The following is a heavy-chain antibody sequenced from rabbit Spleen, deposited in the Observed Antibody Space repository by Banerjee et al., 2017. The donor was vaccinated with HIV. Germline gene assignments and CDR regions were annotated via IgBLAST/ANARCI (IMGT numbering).Heavy chain of an antibody. Sequence: QSLEESGGGLVQPEGSLTLTCTASGFSFSSSYYMCWLRQAPGKGLEWIACFDTSSSDFTYFASWAKGRFTISKTSSTTMTLQMTSLTAADAATYFYARDAAGREAFNLWGPGTLVTVS. CDR2: FDTSSSDFT. CDR1: GFSFSSSYY. CDR3: ARDAAGREAFNL. J-gene: IGHJ4*01. D-gene: IGHD4-2*01. V-gene: IGHV1S40*01.